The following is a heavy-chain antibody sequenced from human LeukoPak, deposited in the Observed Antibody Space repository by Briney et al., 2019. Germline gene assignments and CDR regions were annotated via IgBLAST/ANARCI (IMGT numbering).Heavy chain of an antibody. CDR1: GFTFSSYG. D-gene: IGHD6-13*01. CDR2: ISYDGSNK. CDR3: ARAESLAAAGTGYSDF. J-gene: IGHJ4*02. V-gene: IGHV3-30*03. Sequence: GGSLRLSCAASGFTFSSYGMHWVRQAPGKGLEWVAVISYDGSNKYYADSVKGRFTISRDNSKNTLYLQMNSLRAEDTAVYYCARAESLAAAGTGYSDFWGQGTLVTVSS.